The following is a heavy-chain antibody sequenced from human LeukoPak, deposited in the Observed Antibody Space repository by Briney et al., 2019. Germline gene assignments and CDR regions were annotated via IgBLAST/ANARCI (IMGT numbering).Heavy chain of an antibody. CDR1: GYTFTNYG. V-gene: IGHV1-18*01. Sequence: GSVKVSCKASGYTFTNYGISWVRQAPGQGLEWMGWINGYSGNTNYAQKLQGRVTMTTDTSTSTAYMELRSLRSDDTAVYFCARDGLRNEYDYYYGMDVWGQGTTVTVSS. D-gene: IGHD4-17*01. J-gene: IGHJ6*02. CDR3: ARDGLRNEYDYYYGMDV. CDR2: INGYSGNT.